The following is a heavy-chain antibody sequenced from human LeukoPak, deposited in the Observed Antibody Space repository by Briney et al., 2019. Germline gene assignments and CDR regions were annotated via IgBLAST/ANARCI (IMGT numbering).Heavy chain of an antibody. Sequence: SETLSLTCAVYGGSFSGYYWSWIRQPPGKGLEWIGEISHSGSTNYNPSLKSRVTISVDTSKNQFSLKLSSVTAADTAVYYCARGRFGYCSSTSCPPRGRFDPWGQGTLVTVSS. D-gene: IGHD2-2*01. J-gene: IGHJ5*02. CDR1: GGSFSGYY. V-gene: IGHV4-34*01. CDR2: ISHSGST. CDR3: ARGRFGYCSSTSCPPRGRFDP.